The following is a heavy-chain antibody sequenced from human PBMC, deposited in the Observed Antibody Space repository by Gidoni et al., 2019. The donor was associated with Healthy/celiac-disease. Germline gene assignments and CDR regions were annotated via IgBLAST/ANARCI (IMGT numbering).Heavy chain of an antibody. Sequence: QVQLVQSGAEVKKPGASVKVSCTASGYTFTGYYMHWVRQAPGPGLEWMGWINPNSGGTNYAKKFQGRVTMTRDTSISTAYMELSRLRSDDTAVYYCAREGIAARQDAFDIWGQGTMVTVSS. V-gene: IGHV1-2*02. CDR2: INPNSGGT. D-gene: IGHD6-6*01. J-gene: IGHJ3*02. CDR1: GYTFTGYY. CDR3: AREGIAARQDAFDI.